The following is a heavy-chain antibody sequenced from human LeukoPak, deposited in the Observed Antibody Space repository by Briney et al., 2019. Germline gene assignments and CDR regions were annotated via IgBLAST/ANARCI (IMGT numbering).Heavy chain of an antibody. D-gene: IGHD1-26*01. J-gene: IGHJ4*02. Sequence: PGGSLRLSCAASGFTFSNYWMTWVRQAPGRGPEWVANTKEDGSQKYYVDSVMGRFSISRDNSQKIVYLQMNNLRADDTAIYYCAKDQRQSDVGQLGIVVTWGQGTLVTVSS. CDR2: TKEDGSQK. CDR1: GFTFSNYW. V-gene: IGHV3-7*03. CDR3: AKDQRQSDVGQLGIVVT.